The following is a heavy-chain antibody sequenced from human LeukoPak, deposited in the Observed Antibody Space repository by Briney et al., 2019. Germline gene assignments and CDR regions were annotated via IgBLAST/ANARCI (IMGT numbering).Heavy chain of an antibody. J-gene: IGHJ5*01. D-gene: IGHD4/OR15-4a*01. CDR2: VYYGRTT. CDR1: AASISSSSHH. V-gene: IGHV4-39*01. CDR3: VRHDGRGGATMGAFDS. Sequence: SSETLSLTCTVSAASISSSSHHWGWLRQSPGKGLEWIGSVYYGRTTYYSPSLDSRVTISLDTSANQFSLQLNSVTAADTAVYYCVRHDGRGGATMGAFDSWGQGSLVTVSS.